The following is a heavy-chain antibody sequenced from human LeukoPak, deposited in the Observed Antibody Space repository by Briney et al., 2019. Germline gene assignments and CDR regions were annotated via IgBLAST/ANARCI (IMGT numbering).Heavy chain of an antibody. J-gene: IGHJ4*02. CDR3: AKDASGWYFDY. D-gene: IGHD6-19*01. Sequence: GGSLRLSCAASGFTFSSYGMHWVRQAPGKGLEWVAFIRYDGSNKYYADSVKGRFTISRDNSKNTLYLQMNSLRAEDTAVYYCAKDASGWYFDYWGQGTLVTVSS. CDR1: GFTFSSYG. CDR2: IRYDGSNK. V-gene: IGHV3-30*02.